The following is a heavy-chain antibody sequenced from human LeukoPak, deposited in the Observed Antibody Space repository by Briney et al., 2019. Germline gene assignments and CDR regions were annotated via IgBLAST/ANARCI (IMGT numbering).Heavy chain of an antibody. D-gene: IGHD3-3*01. J-gene: IGHJ4*02. Sequence: SQTLSLTCAVYGGSFSGYYWSWNRQPPGKGLEWIGEINHSGSTNYNPSLKSRVTISVDTSKNQFSLKLSSVTAADTAVYYCARGRRFLERYDYWGQGTLVTVSS. CDR1: GGSFSGYY. CDR2: INHSGST. CDR3: ARGRRFLERYDY. V-gene: IGHV4-34*01.